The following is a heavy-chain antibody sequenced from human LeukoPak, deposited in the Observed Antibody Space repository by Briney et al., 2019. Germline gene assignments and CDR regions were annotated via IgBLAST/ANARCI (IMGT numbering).Heavy chain of an antibody. V-gene: IGHV3-9*01. D-gene: IGHD3-10*01. CDR3: AKGVITMVRDAFDI. CDR1: GVTFDDYA. Sequence: GGSLRRSCAASGVTFDDYAKHWVRQAPGKGLEWVSGISWNSGSIGYADSVKGRFTISRDNAKNSLYLQMNSLRAEDTALYYCAKGVITMVRDAFDIWGQGTMVTVSS. CDR2: ISWNSGSI. J-gene: IGHJ3*02.